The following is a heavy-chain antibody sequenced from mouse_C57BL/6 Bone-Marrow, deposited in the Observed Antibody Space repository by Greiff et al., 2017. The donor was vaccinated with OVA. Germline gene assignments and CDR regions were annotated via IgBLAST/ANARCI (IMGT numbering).Heavy chain of an antibody. CDR1: GFNIKDDY. CDR2: IDPENGDT. Sequence: VQLQQSGAELVRPGASVKLSCTASGFNIKDDYMHWVKQRPEQGLEWIGWIDPENGDTEYASKFQAKATITADTSSTTAYLQLSSLTSEDTAVYYCASGAMDYWGQGTSVTVSS. J-gene: IGHJ4*01. D-gene: IGHD6-1*01. V-gene: IGHV14-4*01. CDR3: ASGAMDY.